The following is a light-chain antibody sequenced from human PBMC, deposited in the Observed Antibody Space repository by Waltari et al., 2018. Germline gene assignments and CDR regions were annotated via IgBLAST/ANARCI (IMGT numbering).Light chain of an antibody. J-gene: IGLJ3*02. CDR2: ASN. V-gene: IGLV1-40*01. CDR3: HCYDSSLSASV. CDR1: NSNIGAGYD. Sequence: QSVLTQPPSVSGAPGQRVTISCTGSNSNIGAGYDVHWYQPRQGRAPKLLVYASNDRPSGVPGRFSDSKSGMSASLAITGLQAEDEATYYCHCYDSSLSASVFGGGTKVTVL.